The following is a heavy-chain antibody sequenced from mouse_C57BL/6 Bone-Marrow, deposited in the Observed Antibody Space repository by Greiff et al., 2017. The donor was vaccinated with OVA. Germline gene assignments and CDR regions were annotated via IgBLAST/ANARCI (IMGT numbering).Heavy chain of an antibody. CDR1: GYTFTSYW. J-gene: IGHJ3*01. V-gene: IGHV1-55*01. Sequence: QVQLQQPGAELVKPGASVKMSCKASGYTFTSYWITWVKQRPGQGLEWIGDIYPRSGSTNYNGKFKGKATLTADKSSSTAYMQLSSLTSEDSAVYFCARNYYGSSYRFAYWGQGTLVTVSA. CDR3: ARNYYGSSYRFAY. CDR2: IYPRSGST. D-gene: IGHD1-1*01.